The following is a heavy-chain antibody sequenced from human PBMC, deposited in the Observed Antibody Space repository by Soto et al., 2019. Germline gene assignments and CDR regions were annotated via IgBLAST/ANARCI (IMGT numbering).Heavy chain of an antibody. D-gene: IGHD3-3*01. Sequence: SETLSLTCTLSGGCMSSGGYYWSWIRQHPGKGLEWIGYIYYSGSTNYNPSLKSRVTISVDTSKNQFSLKLSSVTAADTAVYYCASLYDFWSGYYYPGTRDVWGKGTTVTVSS. CDR2: IYYSGST. CDR3: ASLYDFWSGYYYPGTRDV. V-gene: IGHV4-31*03. CDR1: GGCMSSGGYY. J-gene: IGHJ6*04.